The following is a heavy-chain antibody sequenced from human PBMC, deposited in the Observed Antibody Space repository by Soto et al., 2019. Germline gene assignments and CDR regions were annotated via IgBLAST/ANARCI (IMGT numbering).Heavy chain of an antibody. CDR1: GFNFNVYA. D-gene: IGHD2-15*01. J-gene: IGHJ4*02. CDR3: AKISVAHFDY. CDR2: ISEDGKKK. Sequence: GGSPRLSCTASGFNFNVYAIHWVRQAPGKGLEWVTLISEDGKKKYFAESVKGRFTVSRDNSKNTLYLQMNSLRAEDTAVYYCAKISVAHFDYWGQGTLVTVSS. V-gene: IGHV3-30*18.